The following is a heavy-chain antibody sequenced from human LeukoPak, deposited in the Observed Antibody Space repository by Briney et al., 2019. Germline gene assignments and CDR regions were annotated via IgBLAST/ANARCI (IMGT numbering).Heavy chain of an antibody. J-gene: IGHJ4*02. CDR2: ISSSSSYI. Sequence: EGSLRLSCAASGFTFSSYSMNWVRQAPGRGLEWVSSISSSSSYIYYADSVKGRFTISRDNAKNSLYLQMNSLRAEDTAVYYCARIDYGSGSYYDYWGQGTLVTVSS. V-gene: IGHV3-21*01. CDR1: GFTFSSYS. D-gene: IGHD3-10*01. CDR3: ARIDYGSGSYYDY.